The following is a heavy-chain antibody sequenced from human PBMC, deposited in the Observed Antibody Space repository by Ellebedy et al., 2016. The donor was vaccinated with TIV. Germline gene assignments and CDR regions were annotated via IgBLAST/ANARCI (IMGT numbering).Heavy chain of an antibody. Sequence: SETLSLXCTVSGGSISSSSYYWGWIRQPPGKGLEWIGSIYYSGSTYYNPSLKSRVTISVDTSKNQFSLKLSSVTAADTAVYYCASHRDGYNRLFAFDIWGQGTMVTVSS. J-gene: IGHJ3*02. CDR1: GGSISSSSYY. CDR2: IYYSGST. D-gene: IGHD5-24*01. CDR3: ASHRDGYNRLFAFDI. V-gene: IGHV4-39*01.